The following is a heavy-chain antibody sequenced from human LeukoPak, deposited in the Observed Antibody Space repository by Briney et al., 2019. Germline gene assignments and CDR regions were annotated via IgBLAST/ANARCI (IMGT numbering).Heavy chain of an antibody. J-gene: IGHJ4*02. V-gene: IGHV1-3*01. Sequence: ASVKVSCKASGGTFSSYAISWVRQAPGQGLEWMGWINAGNGNTKYSQKFQGRVTITRDTSASTAYMELSSLRSEDTAVYYCARVDSSGYYDDRDYFDYWGQGTLVTVSS. CDR3: ARVDSSGYYDDRDYFDY. D-gene: IGHD3-22*01. CDR1: GGTFSSYA. CDR2: INAGNGNT.